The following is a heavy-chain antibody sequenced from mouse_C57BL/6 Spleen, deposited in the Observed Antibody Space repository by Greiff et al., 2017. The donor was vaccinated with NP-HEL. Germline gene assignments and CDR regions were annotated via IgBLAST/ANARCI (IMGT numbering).Heavy chain of an antibody. V-gene: IGHV1-4*01. CDR1: GYTFTSYT. Sequence: QVQLKQSGAELARPGASVKMSCKASGYTFTSYTMHWVKQRPGQGLEWIGYINPSSGYTKYNQKFKDKATLTADKSSSTAYMQLSSLTSEDSAVYYCARGANFNYFDYWGQGTTLTVSS. D-gene: IGHD3-1*01. CDR2: INPSSGYT. CDR3: ARGANFNYFDY. J-gene: IGHJ2*01.